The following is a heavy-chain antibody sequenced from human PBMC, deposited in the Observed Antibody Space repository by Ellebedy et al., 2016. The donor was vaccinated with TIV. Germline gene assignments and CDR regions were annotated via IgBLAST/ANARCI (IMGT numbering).Heavy chain of an antibody. D-gene: IGHD1-26*01. Sequence: AASVKVSCKASGYNFTTYSLNWLRQAPGQRLEWMGWINPNSGGTNYAQKFQGWVTMTRDTSISTAYMELSRLRSDDTAVYYCARDGGSYSDFDYWGQGTLVTVSS. V-gene: IGHV1-2*04. J-gene: IGHJ4*02. CDR3: ARDGGSYSDFDY. CDR1: GYNFTTYS. CDR2: INPNSGGT.